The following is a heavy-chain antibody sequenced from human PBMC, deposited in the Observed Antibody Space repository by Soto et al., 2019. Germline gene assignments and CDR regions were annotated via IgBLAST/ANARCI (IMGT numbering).Heavy chain of an antibody. CDR3: ARVSWAATRQFDY. CDR2: ISYDGSNK. CDR1: GFTFSSYA. J-gene: IGHJ4*02. Sequence: QVQLVESGGGVVQPGRSLRLSCAASGFTFSSYAIHWVRQAPGKGLEWVAVISYDGSNKYYADSVKGRFTISRDNSKNTLYLQMNSLRAEDTAVYYCARVSWAATRQFDYWGQGTLVTVSS. D-gene: IGHD4-17*01. V-gene: IGHV3-30-3*01.